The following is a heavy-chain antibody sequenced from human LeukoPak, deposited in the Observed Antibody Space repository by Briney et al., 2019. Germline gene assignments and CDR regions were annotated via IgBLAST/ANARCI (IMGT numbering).Heavy chain of an antibody. Sequence: SGGSLRLSCAASGFTFDDYAMHWVRQAPGKGLEWVSGISWNSGSIGYADSVKGRFTISRDNAKNSLYLQMNSLRAEDTAVYYCARGAIAGANFDYWGQGALVTVSS. CDR2: ISWNSGSI. CDR1: GFTFDDYA. J-gene: IGHJ4*02. V-gene: IGHV3-9*01. CDR3: ARGAIAGANFDY. D-gene: IGHD1-26*01.